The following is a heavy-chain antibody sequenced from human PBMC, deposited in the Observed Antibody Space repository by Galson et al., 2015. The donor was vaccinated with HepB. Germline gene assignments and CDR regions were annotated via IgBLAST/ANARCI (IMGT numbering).Heavy chain of an antibody. Sequence: SLRLSCAASGFTFSTFAMGWVRQAPGKGLEWVSFISGSGTTIFYADSVKGRFTISRDNSKDTLYLQMNSLRAEDTALYFCAQGSDRMQWLVLTRLGYWGEGTLVTVSS. CDR2: ISGSGTTI. D-gene: IGHD6-19*01. V-gene: IGHV3-23*01. CDR3: AQGSDRMQWLVLTRLGY. J-gene: IGHJ4*02. CDR1: GFTFSTFA.